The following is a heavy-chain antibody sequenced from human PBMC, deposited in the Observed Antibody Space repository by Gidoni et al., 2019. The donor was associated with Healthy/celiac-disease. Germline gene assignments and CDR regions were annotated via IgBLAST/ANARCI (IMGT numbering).Heavy chain of an antibody. CDR3: AIPSGVPNAPPRWDDYYYYYMDV. Sequence: QVQLVQSGAEVKKPGSSVKVSCKASGGTFSSYAISWVRQAPGQGLEWLGGILPIFGTANYAQKFQGRFTITADESTSTAYMALSSLRSEDTAVYYCAIPSGVPNAPPRWDDYYYYYMDVWGKGTTVTVSS. D-gene: IGHD1-26*01. CDR1: GGTFSSYA. V-gene: IGHV1-69*01. CDR2: ILPIFGTA. J-gene: IGHJ6*03.